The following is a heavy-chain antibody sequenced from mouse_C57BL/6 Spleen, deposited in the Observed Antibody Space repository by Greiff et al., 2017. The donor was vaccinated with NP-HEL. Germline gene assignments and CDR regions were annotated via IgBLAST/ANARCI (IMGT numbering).Heavy chain of an antibody. V-gene: IGHV1-82*01. Sequence: QVQLQQSGPELVKPGASVKISCKASGYAFSSSWMNWVKQRPGKGLEWIGRIYPGDGDTNYNGKFKGKATLTADKSSSTAYMQLSSLTSEDSAVYVWARRSYYGYPLAMDYWGQGTSVTVSS. D-gene: IGHD2-9*01. CDR2: IYPGDGDT. CDR1: GYAFSSSW. J-gene: IGHJ4*01. CDR3: ARRSYYGYPLAMDY.